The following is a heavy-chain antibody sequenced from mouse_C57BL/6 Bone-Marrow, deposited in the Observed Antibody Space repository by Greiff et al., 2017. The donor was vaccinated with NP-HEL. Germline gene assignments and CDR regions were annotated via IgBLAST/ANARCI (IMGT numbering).Heavy chain of an antibody. V-gene: IGHV1-4*01. D-gene: IGHD2-3*01. CDR2: INPSSGYT. J-gene: IGHJ2*01. Sequence: VQLQQPGAELARPGASVKMSCKASGYTFTSYTMHWVKQRPGQGLEWIGYINPSSGYTKYNQKFKDKATLTADKSSSTAYMQLSSLTSEDSAVYYCARDGYYFFDYWGQGTTLTVSS. CDR3: ARDGYYFFDY. CDR1: GYTFTSYT.